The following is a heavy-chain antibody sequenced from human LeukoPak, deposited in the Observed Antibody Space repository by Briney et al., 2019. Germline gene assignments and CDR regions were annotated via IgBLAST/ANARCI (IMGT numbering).Heavy chain of an antibody. D-gene: IGHD3-22*01. J-gene: IGHJ4*02. Sequence: GGSLRLSCAASGFTFSNYAMNWVRQAPGKGLEWVSSISASSTDIYYADSVKGRFTISRDNAKNSLYLQINSLRSEDTAIYYCARRGYYDSSGYDYWGQGTLVTVSS. CDR1: GFTFSNYA. CDR2: ISASSTDI. V-gene: IGHV3-21*01. CDR3: ARRGYYDSSGYDY.